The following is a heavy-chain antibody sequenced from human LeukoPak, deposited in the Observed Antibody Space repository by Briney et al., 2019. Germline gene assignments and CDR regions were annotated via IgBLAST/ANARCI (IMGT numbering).Heavy chain of an antibody. J-gene: IGHJ4*02. Sequence: GGSLRLSCIASGFTFGDYAMTWVRQAPGKGLEWVGFIRSKVYGGTPEYAASVQGRFTISRDDSKGIAYLQMNSLKTEDTAVYYCSRDQTPYYWGQGTLVTVSS. V-gene: IGHV3-49*04. CDR2: IRSKVYGGTP. CDR1: GFTFGDYA. CDR3: SRDQTPYY.